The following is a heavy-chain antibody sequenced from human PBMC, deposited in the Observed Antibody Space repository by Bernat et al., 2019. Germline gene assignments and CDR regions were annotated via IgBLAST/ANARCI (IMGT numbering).Heavy chain of an antibody. D-gene: IGHD2-2*01. CDR3: ARGDIVGVPAAIYYYYYMDV. V-gene: IGHV1-46*01. Sequence: QVQLVQSGAEVKKPGASVKVSCKASGYTFTSYYMHWVRQAPGQGLEWMGIINPSGGSTSYAQKFQGRVTMTRDTSTSTVYMELSSLRSEDTAVYYCARGDIVGVPAAIYYYYYMDVWGKGTTVTVSS. CDR2: INPSGGST. CDR1: GYTFTSYY. J-gene: IGHJ6*03.